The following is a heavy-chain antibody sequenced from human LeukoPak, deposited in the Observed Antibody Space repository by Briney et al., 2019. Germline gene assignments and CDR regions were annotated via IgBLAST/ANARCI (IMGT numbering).Heavy chain of an antibody. J-gene: IGHJ4*02. CDR1: GFTFTNYA. Sequence: GGSLRLSCTASGFTFTNYAINWVRQGPGKGLEWVALVSYDATKTFYADSVKGRFTISRDNSKNTLYLQMNSLRVEDTAVYYCAKDDGWVQYANWGQGTLVTVSS. CDR2: VSYDATKT. D-gene: IGHD5-24*01. V-gene: IGHV3-30*04. CDR3: AKDDGWVQYAN.